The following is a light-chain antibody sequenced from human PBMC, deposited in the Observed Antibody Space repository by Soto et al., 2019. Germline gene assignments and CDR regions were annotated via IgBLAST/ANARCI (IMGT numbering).Light chain of an antibody. CDR2: DVS. V-gene: IGLV2-11*01. CDR3: CSFAGGCTYV. J-gene: IGLJ1*01. CDR1: SSDVGGYNY. Sequence: QSALTQPRSVSGSPGQSVTISCTGTSSDVGGYNYVSWYQQHPGKAPKLMIYDVSKRPSGVPDRFSGSKSGNTASLTISGLQAEDEADFYCCSFAGGCTYVFGPGTKVTVL.